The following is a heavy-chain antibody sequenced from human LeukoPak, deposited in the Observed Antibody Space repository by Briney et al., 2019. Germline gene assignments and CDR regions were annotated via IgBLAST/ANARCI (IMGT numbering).Heavy chain of an antibody. Sequence: PGKSLRLSCAASGFSVSGFWMHWVRQGPGKELVWVARINVEGDYIDYAESVRGRFNISRDSAKNTLYLQMNSVRAEDTAVYSCARDLTGPYDHWGQGTLVTVSS. V-gene: IGHV3-74*01. CDR1: GFSVSGFW. D-gene: IGHD3-22*01. J-gene: IGHJ4*02. CDR2: INVEGDYI. CDR3: ARDLTGPYDH.